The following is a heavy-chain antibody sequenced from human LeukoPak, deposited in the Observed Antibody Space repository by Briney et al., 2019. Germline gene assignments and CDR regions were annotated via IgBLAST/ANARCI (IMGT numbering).Heavy chain of an antibody. CDR1: GGSFSGYY. D-gene: IGHD3-10*01. V-gene: IGHV4-34*01. CDR2: INHSGST. J-gene: IGHJ4*02. CDR3: ARVPAPYGSGSGDY. Sequence: PSETLSLTCAVYGGSFSGYYWSWIRQPPGKGLEWIGEINHSGSTNYNPSLKSRVTISVDTSKNQFSLKLSSVTAADTAVYYCARVPAPYGSGSGDYWGQGTLVTVSS.